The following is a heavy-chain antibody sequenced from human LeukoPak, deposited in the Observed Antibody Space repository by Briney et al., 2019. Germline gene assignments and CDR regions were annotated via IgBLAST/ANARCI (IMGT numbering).Heavy chain of an antibody. D-gene: IGHD2-21*02. CDR2: ISHDGSGK. CDR1: GFTFSNYG. Sequence: PGGSLRLSCAASGFTFSNYGMHWVRQAPGKGLEWVAVISHDGSGKYYIDSVKGRFTISRDSSKSTMYLQMNSLRGEDTAVYYCAKPAGTCGSGCYSDYWGQGTLVTVSS. CDR3: AKPAGTCGSGCYSDY. J-gene: IGHJ4*02. V-gene: IGHV3-30*18.